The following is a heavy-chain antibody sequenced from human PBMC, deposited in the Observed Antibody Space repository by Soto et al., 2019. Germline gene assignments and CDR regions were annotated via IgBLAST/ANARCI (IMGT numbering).Heavy chain of an antibody. V-gene: IGHV4-59*01. CDR1: GGSISSYY. J-gene: IGHJ6*02. CDR3: ARDVEEGGYYYGMDV. CDR2: IYYSGST. Sequence: KASETLSLTCTVSGGSISSYYWSWIRQPPGKGLEWIGYIYYSGSTNYNPSLKSRVTISVDTSKNQFSLKLSSVTAADTAVYYCARDVEEGGYYYGMDVWGQGTTVTVSS. D-gene: IGHD1-1*01.